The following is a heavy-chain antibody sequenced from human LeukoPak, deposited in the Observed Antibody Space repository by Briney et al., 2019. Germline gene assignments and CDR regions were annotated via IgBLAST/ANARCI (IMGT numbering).Heavy chain of an antibody. J-gene: IGHJ4*02. V-gene: IGHV3-23*01. D-gene: IGHD3-22*01. CDR3: ARXSSGNLQPFDS. CDR2: LSGSGINT. CDR1: GFTFNNYA. Sequence: GGSLRLSCAASGFTFNNYAMSWVRQAPGKGLEWVSGLSGSGINTHYTDSVKGRFTISRDNSKNTMYLQMNSLRAEDTGVYYCARXSSGNLQPFDSWGQGTLVTVSS.